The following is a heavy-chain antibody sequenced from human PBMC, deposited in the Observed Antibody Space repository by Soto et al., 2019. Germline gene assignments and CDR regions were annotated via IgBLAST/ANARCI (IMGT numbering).Heavy chain of an antibody. CDR2: IYHSGST. D-gene: IGHD3-3*01. Sequence: QLQLQASGSGLVKPSQTLSLTCAVSGGSISSGGYSLSWIRQPPGKGLEWIGYIYHSGSTYYNPSLKSRVTISVDRSKNQFSLKLSSVTAADTAVYYCARAGSRYYYFWSGYFDYWGQGTLVTVSS. CDR3: ARAGSRYYYFWSGYFDY. CDR1: GGSISSGGYS. J-gene: IGHJ4*02. V-gene: IGHV4-30-2*01.